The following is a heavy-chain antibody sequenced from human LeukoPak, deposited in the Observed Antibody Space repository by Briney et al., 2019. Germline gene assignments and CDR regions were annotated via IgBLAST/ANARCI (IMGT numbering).Heavy chain of an antibody. V-gene: IGHV5-51*01. CDR2: IYPGDSDT. J-gene: IGHJ4*02. D-gene: IGHD1-26*01. CDR3: ARRGGSYNSFDY. CDR1: GYNFISYW. Sequence: GESLKISCKGSGYNFISYWIAWVRQMPGKGLEWMGIIYPGDSDTRYSPSFQGQVTISADKSISTAYLQWSSLRASDTAIYYCARRGGSYNSFDYWGQGTLVTVSS.